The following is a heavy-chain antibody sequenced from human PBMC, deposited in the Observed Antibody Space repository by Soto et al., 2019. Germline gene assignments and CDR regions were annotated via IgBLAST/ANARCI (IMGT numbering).Heavy chain of an antibody. CDR3: ARKGDSSSEWFDP. CDR1: GGTFSSYA. J-gene: IGHJ5*02. D-gene: IGHD6-6*01. Sequence: QVQLVQSGAEVKKPGSSVKVSCKASGGTFSSYAISWVRQAPGQGLEWMGGIIPIFGTANYAQKFQGRVTITADESTSTAYMERSSLRSEDTAVYYSARKGDSSSEWFDPWGQGTLVTVSS. V-gene: IGHV1-69*01. CDR2: IIPIFGTA.